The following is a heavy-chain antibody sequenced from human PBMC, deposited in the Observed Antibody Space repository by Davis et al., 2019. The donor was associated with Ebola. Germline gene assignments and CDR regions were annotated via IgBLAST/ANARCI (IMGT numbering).Heavy chain of an antibody. V-gene: IGHV3-7*03. J-gene: IGHJ4*02. CDR2: IKPDGSFR. CDR1: GFSFSTHW. D-gene: IGHD2-2*01. Sequence: PGGSLRLSCAASGFSFSTHWMSWVRQAPGKGLEWVANIKPDGSFRYYLGAVRGRFTISRDNAKNSLDLQMNTLRAEDTAVYFCAKHGTPTAIGGQGTLVTVSS. CDR3: AKHGTPTAI.